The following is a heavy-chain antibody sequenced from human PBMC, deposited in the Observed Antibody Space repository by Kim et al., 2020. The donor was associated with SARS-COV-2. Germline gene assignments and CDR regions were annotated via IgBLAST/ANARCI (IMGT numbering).Heavy chain of an antibody. D-gene: IGHD2-15*01. CDR3: GRHAVVAATSYSYYGMDV. V-gene: IGHV5-51*01. J-gene: IGHJ6*02. CDR1: GYSFTSYW. Sequence: GESLKISCKGSGYSFTSYWIGWVRQMPGKGLEWMGIIYPGDSDTRYSPSFQGQINIPADKSISTAYLQWSRLKASDTAMYYCGRHAVVAATSYSYYGMDVWGQGTTVTVSS. CDR2: IYPGDSDT.